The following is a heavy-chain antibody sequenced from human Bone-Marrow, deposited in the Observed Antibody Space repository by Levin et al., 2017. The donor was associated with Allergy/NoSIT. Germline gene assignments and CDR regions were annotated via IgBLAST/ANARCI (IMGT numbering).Heavy chain of an antibody. CDR1: GYTFSDYY. CDR2: IDPTRGAT. Sequence: GESLKISCSVSGYTFSDYYIHWIRQTPGQGLEWIGWIDPTRGATQFAEKFHARVVLTRHSSISTAHMELGKLRSDDTALYHCASGGASSNDYWGQGTLVTVSS. CDR3: ASGGASSNDY. D-gene: IGHD6-13*01. J-gene: IGHJ4*02. V-gene: IGHV1-2*02.